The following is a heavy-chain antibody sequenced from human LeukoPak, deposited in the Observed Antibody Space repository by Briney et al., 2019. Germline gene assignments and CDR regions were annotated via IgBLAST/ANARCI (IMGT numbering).Heavy chain of an antibody. V-gene: IGHV4-39*01. D-gene: IGHD3-9*01. CDR3: ARHGILTDHSVRF. Sequence: SETLSLTCTVSGGYLTGNNDYGGSIRQTPGEGLEWIGTVFHTGITHYNPSLKSRISMAVDTSKNQFSLNLNSVTAADTALYYCARHGILTDHSVRFWGQGILVTVSA. J-gene: IGHJ4*02. CDR1: GGYLTGNNDY. CDR2: VFHTGIT.